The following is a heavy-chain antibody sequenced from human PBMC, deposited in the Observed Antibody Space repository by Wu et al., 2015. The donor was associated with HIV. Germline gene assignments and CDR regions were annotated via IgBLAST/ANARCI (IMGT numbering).Heavy chain of an antibody. CDR3: ARGSRDGYNYIDY. Sequence: QVHLVQSGAVMKKPGSSVRMSCEASGYTFVNYFIHWIRHVPGKGLEWMGRIIPIFGTANYAQKFQGRVTITADESTSTAYMELSSLRSEDTAVYYCARGSRDGYNYIDYWGQGTLVTVSS. D-gene: IGHD5-24*01. CDR1: GYTFVNYF. V-gene: IGHV1-69*18. CDR2: IIPIFGTA. J-gene: IGHJ4*02.